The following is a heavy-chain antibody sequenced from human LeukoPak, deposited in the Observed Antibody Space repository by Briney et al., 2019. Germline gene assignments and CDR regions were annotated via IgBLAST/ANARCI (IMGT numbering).Heavy chain of an antibody. CDR2: IYYSGST. Sequence: SETLSLTCTVSGGSISGYYWNWIRQAPGTRLEWIGSIYYSGSTNYNPSLESRVTLSVDTSKNQFSLQLNSMTAADTAIYYCARDISGGSHVFDIWGQGTMVTVSS. CDR3: ARDISGGSHVFDI. D-gene: IGHD3-3*02. V-gene: IGHV4-59*08. J-gene: IGHJ3*02. CDR1: GGSISGYY.